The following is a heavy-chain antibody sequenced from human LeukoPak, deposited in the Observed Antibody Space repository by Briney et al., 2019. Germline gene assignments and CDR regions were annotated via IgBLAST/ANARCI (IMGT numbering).Heavy chain of an antibody. CDR3: ARGTAFGYYGSGSPNWFDP. CDR1: GFTFSSYA. J-gene: IGHJ5*02. V-gene: IGHV3-30*04. CDR2: ISYDGSNK. Sequence: GGSLRLSCAASGFTFSSYAMHWVRQAPGKGLEWVAVISYDGSNKYYADSVKGRFTISRDNSKNTLYLQMNSLRAEDTAVYYCARGTAFGYYGSGSPNWFDPWGQGTLVTVSS. D-gene: IGHD3-10*01.